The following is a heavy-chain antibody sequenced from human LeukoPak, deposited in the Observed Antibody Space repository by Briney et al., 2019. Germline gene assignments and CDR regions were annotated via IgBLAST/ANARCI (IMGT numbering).Heavy chain of an antibody. D-gene: IGHD2-15*01. CDR2: IYHSGST. Sequence: KASGTLSLTCAVSGGSISSSNWWSWVRQPPGKGLEWIGEIYHSGSTNYNPSPKSRVTISVDKSKNQFSLKLSSVTAADTAVYYCARTYCSGGSCYDYWGQGTLVTVSS. CDR1: GGSISSSNW. J-gene: IGHJ4*02. V-gene: IGHV4-4*02. CDR3: ARTYCSGGSCYDY.